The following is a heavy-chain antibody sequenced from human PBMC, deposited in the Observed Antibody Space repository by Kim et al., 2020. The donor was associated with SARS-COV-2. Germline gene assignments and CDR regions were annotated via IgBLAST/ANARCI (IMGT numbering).Heavy chain of an antibody. CDR2: IYTSGST. D-gene: IGHD6-6*01. CDR3: ARGRSIAARHWYFEL. Sequence: SETLSLTCTVSGGSISSYYWSWIRQPAGKGLEWIGRIYTSGSTNYNPSLKSRVTMSVDTSRNQSSLKLSSVTAADTAVYYCARGRSIAARHWYFELWGRGTLGSVSS. CDR1: GGSISSYY. V-gene: IGHV4-4*07. J-gene: IGHJ2*01.